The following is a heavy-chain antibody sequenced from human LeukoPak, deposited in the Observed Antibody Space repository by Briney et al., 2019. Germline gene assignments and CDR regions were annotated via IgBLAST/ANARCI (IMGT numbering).Heavy chain of an antibody. Sequence: SQTLSLTCTVSGGSISSGDYYWSWIRQPPGKGLEWIGYIYYSGSTYYNPSLQSRVTISVDTSKNQFSLKLSSVTAADTAVYYCARGGGVVPAAKGDAFDIWGQGTMVTVSS. V-gene: IGHV4-30-4*08. CDR2: IYYSGST. CDR3: ARGGGVVPAAKGDAFDI. CDR1: GGSISSGDYY. J-gene: IGHJ3*02. D-gene: IGHD2-2*01.